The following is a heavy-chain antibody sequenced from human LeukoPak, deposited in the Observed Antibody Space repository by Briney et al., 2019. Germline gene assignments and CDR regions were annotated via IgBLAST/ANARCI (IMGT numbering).Heavy chain of an antibody. CDR3: GNTY. V-gene: IGHV3-11*04. CDR2: LSSISGGGSTT. J-gene: IGHJ4*02. CDR1: GFTLSDYH. Sequence: GGSLRLSCEASGFTLSDYHMSWIRQAPGKGLEWVSKLSSISGGGSTTSYADSVKGRFTISRDNARNSLFLQMNSLRAEDTAVYYCGNTYWGQGTVVTVSS.